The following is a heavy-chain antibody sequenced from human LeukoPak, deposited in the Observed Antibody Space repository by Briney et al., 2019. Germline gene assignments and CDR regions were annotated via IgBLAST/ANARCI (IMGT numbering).Heavy chain of an antibody. Sequence: NPSETLSLTCTVSGGSISSGSYYWSWIRQPAGKGLEWIGRIYTSGSTNYNPSLKSRVTISVDTSKNQFSLKLSSVTAADTAVYYCAREALPTTYSSGWPNWFDPWGQGTLVTVSS. CDR1: GGSISSGSYY. D-gene: IGHD6-19*01. J-gene: IGHJ5*02. CDR2: IYTSGST. V-gene: IGHV4-61*02. CDR3: AREALPTTYSSGWPNWFDP.